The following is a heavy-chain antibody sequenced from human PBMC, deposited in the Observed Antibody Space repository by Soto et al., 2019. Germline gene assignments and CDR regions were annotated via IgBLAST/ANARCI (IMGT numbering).Heavy chain of an antibody. J-gene: IGHJ6*02. CDR1: GGSISSGGYY. Sequence: SETLSLTCTVFGGSISSGGYYWSWIRQHPGKGLEWIGYIYYSGSTYYNPSLKSRVTISVDTSKNQFSLKLSSVTAADTAVYYCARERSRWLRSGHYYYYGMDVWGQGTTVTVSS. CDR3: ARERSRWLRSGHYYYYGMDV. D-gene: IGHD5-12*01. V-gene: IGHV4-31*03. CDR2: IYYSGST.